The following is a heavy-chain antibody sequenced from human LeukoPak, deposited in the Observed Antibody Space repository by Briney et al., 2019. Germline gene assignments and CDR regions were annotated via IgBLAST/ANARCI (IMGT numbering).Heavy chain of an antibody. J-gene: IGHJ2*01. CDR1: GGSISSYY. CDR2: IYYSGST. V-gene: IGHV4-59*08. D-gene: IGHD6-19*01. Sequence: SETLSLTCTVSGGSISSYYWSWIRQPPGKGLEWIGHIYYSGSTNYNPSLKSRVTISLDTSKNRFSLKLSSVTAADTAVYYCARQGSSGWYESGWYFDLWGRGTLVTVSS. CDR3: ARQGSSGWYESGWYFDL.